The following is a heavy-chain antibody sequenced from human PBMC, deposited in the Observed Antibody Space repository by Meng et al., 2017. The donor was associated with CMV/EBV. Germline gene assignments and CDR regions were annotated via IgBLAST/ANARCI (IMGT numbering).Heavy chain of an antibody. CDR3: ARERGYSYDPYAFDI. D-gene: IGHD5-18*01. CDR1: GGTFSSYA. V-gene: IGHV1-69*05. CDR2: IIPIFGTA. Sequence: SVKVSCKASGGTFSSYAISWVRQAPGRGLEWMGGIIPIFGTANYAQKFQGRVTITTDESSSTAYMELSSLRSEDTAVYYCARERGYSYDPYAFDIWGQGTMVTVSS. J-gene: IGHJ3*02.